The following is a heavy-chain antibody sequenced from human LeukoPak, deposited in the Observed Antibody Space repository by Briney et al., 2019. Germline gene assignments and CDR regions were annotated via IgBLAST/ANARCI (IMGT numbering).Heavy chain of an antibody. D-gene: IGHD5-12*01. Sequence: GRSLRLSCAASGFTFDDYAMHWVRQAPGKGLEWVSGISWNSGSMGYADSVKGRFTISRDNAKNSLYLQMNSLRAEDTALYYCAKVMNSGDDSYFDYWGQGTLVTVSS. V-gene: IGHV3-9*01. CDR2: ISWNSGSM. CDR1: GFTFDDYA. J-gene: IGHJ4*02. CDR3: AKVMNSGDDSYFDY.